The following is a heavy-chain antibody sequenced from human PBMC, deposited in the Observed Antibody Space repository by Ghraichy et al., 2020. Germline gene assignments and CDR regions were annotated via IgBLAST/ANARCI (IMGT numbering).Heavy chain of an antibody. CDR2: IYTSGST. CDR3: AREGGSGSSWYRGTDAFDI. CDR1: GGSISSGSYY. V-gene: IGHV4-61*02. Sequence: SETLSLTCTVSGGSISSGSYYWSWIRQPAGKGLEWIGRIYTSGSTNYNPSLKSRVTISVDTSKNQFSLKLSSVTAADTAVYYCAREGGSGSSWYRGTDAFDIWGQGTMVTVSS. D-gene: IGHD6-13*01. J-gene: IGHJ3*02.